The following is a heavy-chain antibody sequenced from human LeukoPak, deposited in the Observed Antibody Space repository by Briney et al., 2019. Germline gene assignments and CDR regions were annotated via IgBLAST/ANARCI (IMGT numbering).Heavy chain of an antibody. Sequence: PSQTLSLTCTVSGGSISSGGHYWSWIRQHPGKGLEWIGYIYYSGSTYYNPSLMSRVTISVDTSKNQFSLKLSSVTAADTAVYYCARGSYCSSTSCHEPDYFDYWGQGTLVTVSS. CDR3: ARGSYCSSTSCHEPDYFDY. CDR2: IYYSGST. D-gene: IGHD2-2*01. V-gene: IGHV4-31*03. J-gene: IGHJ4*02. CDR1: GGSISSGGHY.